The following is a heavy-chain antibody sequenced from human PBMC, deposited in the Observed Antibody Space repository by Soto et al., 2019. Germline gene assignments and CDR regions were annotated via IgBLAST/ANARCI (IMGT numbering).Heavy chain of an antibody. CDR3: ARVIPRYSGYD. D-gene: IGHD5-12*01. J-gene: IGHJ4*02. V-gene: IGHV4-39*01. CDR2: IYYSGST. Sequence: SETLSLTCTISGGSISRSSYYWGWIRQPPGKGLGWIGSIYYSGSTYYNPSLKSRVTISVDTSKNQFSLKLSSVTAADTAVYYCARVIPRYSGYDWGQGTLVTVSS. CDR1: GGSISRSSYY.